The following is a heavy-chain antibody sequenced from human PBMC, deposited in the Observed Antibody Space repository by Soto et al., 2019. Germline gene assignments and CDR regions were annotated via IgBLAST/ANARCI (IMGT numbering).Heavy chain of an antibody. Sequence: EVPLLESGGGLVQPGGSLRLSCAASGFTFSSYAMSWVRQAPGKGLEWVSVISGSGGSTYYADSVKGRFTISRDNSKNTLYLQMNSLRAEDTAVYYCARQTSGWYLDYWGQGTLVTVSS. D-gene: IGHD6-19*01. V-gene: IGHV3-23*01. CDR2: ISGSGGST. J-gene: IGHJ4*02. CDR3: ARQTSGWYLDY. CDR1: GFTFSSYA.